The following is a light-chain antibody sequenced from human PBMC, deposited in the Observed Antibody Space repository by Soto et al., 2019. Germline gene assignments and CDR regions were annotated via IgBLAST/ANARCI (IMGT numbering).Light chain of an antibody. CDR2: DTS. Sequence: EIVMTQSPATLSVSPGARATLSCRASQGVSSDLVWYQQKAGQAPRLLIYDTSTRATGIPARFSGSGSGTEFTLTISSLQSEESAVYHCQKYNKWPLTVGGGTKVDIK. CDR3: QKYNKWPLT. V-gene: IGKV3-15*01. J-gene: IGKJ4*01. CDR1: QGVSSD.